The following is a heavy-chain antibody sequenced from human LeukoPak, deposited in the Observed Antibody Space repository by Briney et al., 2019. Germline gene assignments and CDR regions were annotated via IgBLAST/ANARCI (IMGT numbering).Heavy chain of an antibody. Sequence: SETLSLTCSVSGGSISGYYWGWIRQPPGKGLEWIGSIYYSGSTYYNPSLKSRVTISVDTSKNQFSLKLSSVTAADTAVYYCARQGQGRDILTGPEDYYYYGMDVWGQGTTVTVSS. CDR2: IYYSGST. V-gene: IGHV4-39*01. J-gene: IGHJ6*02. CDR1: GGSISGYY. CDR3: ARQGQGRDILTGPEDYYYYGMDV. D-gene: IGHD3-9*01.